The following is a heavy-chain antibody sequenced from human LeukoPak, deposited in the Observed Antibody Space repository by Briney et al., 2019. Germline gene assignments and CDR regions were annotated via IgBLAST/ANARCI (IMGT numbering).Heavy chain of an antibody. CDR3: ARLTIRDDAFDI. J-gene: IGHJ3*02. Sequence: PSETLSLTCTVSGGSISSYYWSWIRQPAGKGLEWIGRIYTSGSTNYNPSLKSRVSISIDTSKNQFSLKLTSVTAADTAVYYCARLTIRDDAFDIWGQGTMVTVSS. CDR1: GGSISSYY. V-gene: IGHV4-4*07. D-gene: IGHD3-10*01. CDR2: IYTSGST.